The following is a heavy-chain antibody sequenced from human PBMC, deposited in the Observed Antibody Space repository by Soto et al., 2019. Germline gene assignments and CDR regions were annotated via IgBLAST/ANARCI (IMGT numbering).Heavy chain of an antibody. CDR3: ARGNYDRSGFSDY. CDR1: GFTFSNYG. J-gene: IGHJ4*02. Sequence: GGSLRLSCAASGFTFSNYGMHWVRQAPGKGLEWVAVIWYDGRNKHYVDSVKGRFTISRDNSRNTLYLQMDSLRDEDTAVYYCARGNYDRSGFSDYWGQGTLVTVSS. D-gene: IGHD3-22*01. V-gene: IGHV3-33*01. CDR2: IWYDGRNK.